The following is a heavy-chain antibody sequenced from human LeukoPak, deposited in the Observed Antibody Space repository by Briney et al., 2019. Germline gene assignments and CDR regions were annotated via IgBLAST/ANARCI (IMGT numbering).Heavy chain of an antibody. V-gene: IGHV3-13*04. Sequence: TGGSLRLSCAASGFIFSSYDMHWVRQATGKGLEWVSGIGKAGDTYYAGSVKGRFTISRENAKSSLYLQMNSLRAGDTAVYYCARGALGFEYWGQGTLVTVSS. CDR3: ARGALGFEY. CDR1: GFIFSSYD. CDR2: IGKAGDT. J-gene: IGHJ4*02.